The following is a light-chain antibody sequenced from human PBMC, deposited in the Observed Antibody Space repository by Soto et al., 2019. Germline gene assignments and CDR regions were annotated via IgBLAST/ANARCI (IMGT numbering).Light chain of an antibody. CDR1: GSNIGSNF. V-gene: IGLV1-44*01. Sequence: QSALTQPPSASGTPGQRVTISCSGSGSNIGSNFVSWYQQLPRAAPKLLMYNNNQRPSGVPDRFSGSKSGTSASLAVSGLQSEDEADYYCAAWDNSLNGVVFGGGTK. CDR2: NNN. CDR3: AAWDNSLNGVV. J-gene: IGLJ2*01.